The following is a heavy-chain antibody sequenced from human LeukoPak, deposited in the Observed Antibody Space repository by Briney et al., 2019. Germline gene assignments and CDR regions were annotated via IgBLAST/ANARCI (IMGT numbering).Heavy chain of an antibody. CDR2: ISIHVANT. CDR1: GFTFSTYA. Sequence: PGGSLRLSCAASGFTFSTYAMSWIRQAPGKGLEWVSAISIHVANTYYADSVKGRFTISRDNSKNTLYLQMNSLRAEDSALYYCARCRSNGCHGEDFWGQGTLVTVSS. J-gene: IGHJ4*02. CDR3: ARCRSNGCHGEDF. D-gene: IGHD6-19*01. V-gene: IGHV3-23*01.